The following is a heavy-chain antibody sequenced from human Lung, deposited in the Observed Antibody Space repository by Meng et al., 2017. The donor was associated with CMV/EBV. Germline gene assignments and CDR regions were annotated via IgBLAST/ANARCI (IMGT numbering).Heavy chain of an antibody. CDR1: GYSFTSYW. Sequence: KVSCKGSGYSFTSYWIGWVRQMPGKGLEWMGIIYPGDSDTRYSPSFQGQVTISADKSISTAYLQWSSLKASDTAMYYCARHGGSTIYYYYGMDVWGQRTTVTISS. D-gene: IGHD2-15*01. J-gene: IGHJ6*02. CDR3: ARHGGSTIYYYYGMDV. CDR2: IYPGDSDT. V-gene: IGHV5-51*01.